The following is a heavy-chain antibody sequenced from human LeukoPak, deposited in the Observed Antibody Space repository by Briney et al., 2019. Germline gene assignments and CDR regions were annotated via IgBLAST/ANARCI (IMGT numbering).Heavy chain of an antibody. CDR1: GFNFNDAW. Sequence: PGGSLRLSCAASGFNFNDAWMDWVRQVPGKGLEWVGRIKSKVYSATADYAAPVMGRFTISRDDSKSTLYLQMNSLKIEDTAVYCCAALGFGDFSASDNWGQGTLVTVSS. J-gene: IGHJ4*02. CDR3: AALGFGDFSASDN. D-gene: IGHD3-10*01. V-gene: IGHV3-15*01. CDR2: IKSKVYSATA.